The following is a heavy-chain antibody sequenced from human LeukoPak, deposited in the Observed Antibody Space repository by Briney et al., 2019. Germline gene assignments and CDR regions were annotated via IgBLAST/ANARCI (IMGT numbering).Heavy chain of an antibody. V-gene: IGHV3-30-3*01. CDR3: ARGVVVVIPHSNWFDP. J-gene: IGHJ5*02. D-gene: IGHD3-22*01. CDR2: ISYDGSNK. Sequence: GGSLRLSCAASGFTFSSYAMHWVRQAPGKGLEWVAVISYDGSNKYYADSVKGRFTISRDNSKNTLYLQMNSLRAEDTAVYYCARGVVVVIPHSNWFDPWGQGTLVTVSS. CDR1: GFTFSSYA.